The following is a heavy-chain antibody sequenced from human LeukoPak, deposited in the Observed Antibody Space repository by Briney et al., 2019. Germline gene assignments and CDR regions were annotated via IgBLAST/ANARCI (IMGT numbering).Heavy chain of an antibody. V-gene: IGHV3-23*01. CDR2: ISSSGGST. D-gene: IGHD5-12*01. CDR3: AKDLPYSGWDELGY. J-gene: IGHJ4*02. CDR1: GFTFSSYA. Sequence: GASLRLSCAASGFTFSSYAMSWVRQAPGKGLEWVSAISSSGGSTYYADSVKGRFTISRDNSKNTLYLQMNSLRAEDTAVYYCAKDLPYSGWDELGYWGQGTLVTVSS.